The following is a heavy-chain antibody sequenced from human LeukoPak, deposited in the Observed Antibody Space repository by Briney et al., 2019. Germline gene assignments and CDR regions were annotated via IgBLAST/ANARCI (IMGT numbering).Heavy chain of an antibody. CDR3: ARGGHGSGSYPDY. CDR2: ISAYSLNT. CDR1: GYTFTSYG. V-gene: IGHV1-18*01. D-gene: IGHD1-26*01. Sequence: GASVKVSCKASGYTFTSYGISWVRQAPGQGLEWMGWISAYSLNTNYAQNFQGRVTITADKSTSTAYMELSSLRSGDTAVYYCARGGHGSGSYPDYWGQGTLVTVSS. J-gene: IGHJ4*02.